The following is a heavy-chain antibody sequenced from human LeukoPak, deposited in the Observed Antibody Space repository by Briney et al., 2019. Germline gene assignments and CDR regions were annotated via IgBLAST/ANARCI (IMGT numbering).Heavy chain of an antibody. J-gene: IGHJ4*02. V-gene: IGHV3-43*01. CDR1: GFTFDANY. Sequence: GGSLRLSCAASGFTFDANYMHWVRQTPGKGLEWVSLITSDGRSTRYADSVKGRFTISRDNNKDSLYLQMDSLRTEDTAFYYCAKDKSGSIDYWGQGTLVTVSS. CDR2: ITSDGRST. CDR3: AKDKSGSIDY. D-gene: IGHD5-12*01.